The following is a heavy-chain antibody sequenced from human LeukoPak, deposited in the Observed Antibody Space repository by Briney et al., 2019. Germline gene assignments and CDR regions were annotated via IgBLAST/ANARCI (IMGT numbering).Heavy chain of an antibody. CDR3: ASGSIAARPNWFDP. D-gene: IGHD6-6*01. CDR1: GFTFSSCS. J-gene: IGHJ5*02. CDR2: ISSSSSYI. Sequence: GGSLRLSCAASGFTFSSCSMNWVRQAPGKGLEWVSSISSSSSYIYYADSVKGRFTISRDNAKNSLYLQMNSLRAEDTAVYYCASGSIAARPNWFDPWGQGTLVTVSS. V-gene: IGHV3-21*01.